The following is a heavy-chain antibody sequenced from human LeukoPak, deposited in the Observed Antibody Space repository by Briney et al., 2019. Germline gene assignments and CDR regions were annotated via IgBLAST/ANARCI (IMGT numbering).Heavy chain of an antibody. V-gene: IGHV4-59*01. CDR1: GGSISSYY. J-gene: IGHJ4*02. D-gene: IGHD5-18*01. Sequence: SETLSLTCTVSGGSISSYYWSWIRQPPRKGLEWIGYIYYSGSTNYNPSLKSRVTISVDTSKNQFSLKLSSVTAADTAVYYCARGHSYGYTDYFDYWGQGTLVTVSS. CDR3: ARGHSYGYTDYFDY. CDR2: IYYSGST.